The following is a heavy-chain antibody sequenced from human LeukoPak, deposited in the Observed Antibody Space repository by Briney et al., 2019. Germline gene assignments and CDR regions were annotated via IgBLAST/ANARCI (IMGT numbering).Heavy chain of an antibody. J-gene: IGHJ4*02. CDR3: ATGFAAGLAVAGH. Sequence: ASVKVSCKASGYTFTSYNINWVRQATGQGLEWMAWMNPDNGNTGYAQKFQDRVTMTRNTSINTAYMELSSLTSEDTAVYYCATGFAAGLAVAGHCGQGTLVTVSS. CDR2: MNPDNGNT. CDR1: GYTFTSYN. D-gene: IGHD6-19*01. V-gene: IGHV1-8*01.